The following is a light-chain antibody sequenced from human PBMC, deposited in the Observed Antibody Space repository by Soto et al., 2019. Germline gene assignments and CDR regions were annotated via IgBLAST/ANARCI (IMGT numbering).Light chain of an antibody. J-gene: IGKJ2*01. Sequence: EIVMTQSPATLSVSPGERATLSCRASQSVNNNLAWYQLKPGQAPRLLFYDASTRATGIPARFSGSGSGTDFTLTISSLEPEDFAIYYCQQRSDWPRTFGRGTKLEIK. CDR1: QSVNNN. CDR2: DAS. V-gene: IGKV3-11*01. CDR3: QQRSDWPRT.